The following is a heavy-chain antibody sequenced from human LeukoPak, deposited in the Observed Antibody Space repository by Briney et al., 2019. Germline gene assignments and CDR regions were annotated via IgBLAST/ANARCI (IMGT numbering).Heavy chain of an antibody. J-gene: IGHJ4*02. CDR3: ARVPGYSSGWHLPYFDY. CDR2: IYSGGST. CDR1: GFTVSSNY. Sequence: PGGSLRLSCAASGFTVSSNYMSWVRQAPGKGLEWVSVIYSGGSTYYADSVKGRFTISRDNSKNTLYLQMNSLRAEDTAVYYCARVPGYSSGWHLPYFDYWGQGTLVTVSS. D-gene: IGHD6-19*01. V-gene: IGHV3-53*01.